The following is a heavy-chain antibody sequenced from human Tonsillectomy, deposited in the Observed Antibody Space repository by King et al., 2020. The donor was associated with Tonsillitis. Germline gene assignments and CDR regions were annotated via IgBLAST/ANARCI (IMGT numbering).Heavy chain of an antibody. CDR1: GGSISSGGYS. D-gene: IGHD4-17*01. J-gene: IGHJ4*02. V-gene: IGHV4-30-2*01. CDR2: IYQSGST. Sequence: QLQESGSGLVKPSQTLSLTCAVSGGSISSGGYSWSWIRQPPGKGLEWIGYIYQSGSTYYNPSLKSRVTISVDKSKNQFSLKLSSVTAADTAVYYCASIVYDYGDYRVGYFDHWGQGTLVTVSS. CDR3: ASIVYDYGDYRVGYFDH.